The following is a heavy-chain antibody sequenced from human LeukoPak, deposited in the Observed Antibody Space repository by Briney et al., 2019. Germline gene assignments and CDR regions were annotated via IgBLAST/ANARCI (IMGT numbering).Heavy chain of an antibody. CDR2: IYYSGST. J-gene: IGHJ4*02. CDR1: GGSISSGDYY. CDR3: ARDPGYSGYQTFDY. Sequence: PSQTLSLTCTVSGGSISSGDYYWSWIRQPPGKGLEWIGYIYYSGSTYYNPSLKSRVTISVDTSKNQFSLNLSSVTAADTAVYYCARDPGYSGYQTFDYWGQGALVTVSS. D-gene: IGHD5-12*01. V-gene: IGHV4-30-4*01.